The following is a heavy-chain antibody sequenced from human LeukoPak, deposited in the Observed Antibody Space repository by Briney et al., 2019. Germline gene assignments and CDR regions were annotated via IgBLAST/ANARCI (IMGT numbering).Heavy chain of an antibody. V-gene: IGHV3-15*01. J-gene: IGHJ4*02. CDR3: TTDLPNYYGSGSYCDY. D-gene: IGHD3-10*01. CDR1: GFTFNKYW. CDR2: IKSKTDGGTT. Sequence: GGSLRLSCVASGFTFNKYWMSWVRQAPGKGLEWVGRIKSKTDGGTTDYAAPVKGRFTISRDDSKNTLYLQMNSLKTEDTAVYYCTTDLPNYYGSGSYCDYWGQGTLVTVSS.